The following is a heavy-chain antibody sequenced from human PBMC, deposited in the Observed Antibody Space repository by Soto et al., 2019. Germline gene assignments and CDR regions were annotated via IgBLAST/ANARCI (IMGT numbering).Heavy chain of an antibody. CDR3: STDYGDYCD. CDR2: IKSKTDGGTT. V-gene: IGHV3-15*01. D-gene: IGHD4-17*01. CDR1: RFTFSNAW. J-gene: IGHJ4*02. Sequence: EVQLVESGGGLVKPGGSLRLSCAASRFTFSNAWMSWVRQPPGNGLEWVGRIKSKTDGGTTDYAAPVKGRFTISRGDSKNTLYLQMNSLKTEDTAVYYCSTDYGDYCDWGEGTLVTVSS.